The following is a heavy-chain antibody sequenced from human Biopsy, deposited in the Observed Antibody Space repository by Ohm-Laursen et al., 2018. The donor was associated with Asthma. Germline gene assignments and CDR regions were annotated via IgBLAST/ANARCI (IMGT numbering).Heavy chain of an antibody. Sequence: SQTLSLTCAVSGVSVGTRGYSWTWIRQTPGRGLEWIGYLYHSGTTYYNPPLRSRVAILEDKSRNQFSLNLKSVTAADTAVYYCARIYDYWSGHYGFDPWGQGTLVTVPS. CDR1: GVSVGTRGYS. CDR3: ARIYDYWSGHYGFDP. CDR2: LYHSGTT. V-gene: IGHV4-30-2*01. D-gene: IGHD3-3*01. J-gene: IGHJ5*02.